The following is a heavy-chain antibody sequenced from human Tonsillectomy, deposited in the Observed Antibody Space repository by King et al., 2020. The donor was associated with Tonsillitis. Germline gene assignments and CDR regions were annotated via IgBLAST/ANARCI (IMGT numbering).Heavy chain of an antibody. CDR3: TRTTGTVDY. V-gene: IGHV3-73*02. Sequence: VQLVESGGGLVQPGGSLKLSCAASGFTFRGSAIHWVRQASGKGLEWVGRIRSKANSYATAYAASVKGRFTISRDDSKNTAYLQMNSLKTEDTAVYYCTRTTGTVDYWGQGTLVTVSS. CDR1: GFTFRGSA. CDR2: IRSKANSYAT. J-gene: IGHJ4*02. D-gene: IGHD4-17*01.